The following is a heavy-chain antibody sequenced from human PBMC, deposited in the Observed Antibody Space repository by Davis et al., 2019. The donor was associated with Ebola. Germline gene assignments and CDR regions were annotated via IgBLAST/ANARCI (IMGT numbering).Heavy chain of an antibody. V-gene: IGHV2-5*02. CDR1: GFSLSTSGVG. J-gene: IGHJ6*02. Sequence: SGPTLVKPTQTLTLTCTFSGFSLSTSGVGVGWIRQPPGKALEWLALIYWDDDKRYSPSLKSRLTITKDTSKNQVVLTMTNMDPVDTATYYCAQGQGQSVYYYYGMDVWGQGTTVTVSS. CDR2: IYWDDDK. CDR3: AQGQGQSVYYYYGMDV.